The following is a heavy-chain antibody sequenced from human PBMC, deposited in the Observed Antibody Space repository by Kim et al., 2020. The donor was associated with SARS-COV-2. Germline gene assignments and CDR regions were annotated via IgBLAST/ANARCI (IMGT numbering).Heavy chain of an antibody. CDR1: GGSISSSSYY. J-gene: IGHJ3*02. V-gene: IGHV4-39*01. Sequence: SETLSLTCTVSGGSISSSSYYWGWIRQPPGKGLEWIGSIYYSGSTYYNPSLKSRVTISVDTSKNQFSLKLSSVTAADTAVYYCARRVTMVRGVTYRDDAFDIWGQGTMVTVSS. CDR3: ARRVTMVRGVTYRDDAFDI. D-gene: IGHD3-10*01. CDR2: IYYSGST.